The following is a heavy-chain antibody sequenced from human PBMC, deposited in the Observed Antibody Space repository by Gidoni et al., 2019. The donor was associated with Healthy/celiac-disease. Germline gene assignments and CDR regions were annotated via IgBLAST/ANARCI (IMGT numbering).Heavy chain of an antibody. J-gene: IGHJ3*02. CDR1: GFTFSDYY. CDR3: ASLAANDAFDI. D-gene: IGHD6-6*01. CDR2: ISSSSSYT. Sequence: QVQLVESGGGLVKPGGSLRLSCAASGFTFSDYYMSWIRQAPGKGLEWVSYISSSSSYTNYADSVKGRFTISRDNAKNSLYLQMNSLRAEDTAVYYCASLAANDAFDIWGQGTMGTVSS. V-gene: IGHV3-11*05.